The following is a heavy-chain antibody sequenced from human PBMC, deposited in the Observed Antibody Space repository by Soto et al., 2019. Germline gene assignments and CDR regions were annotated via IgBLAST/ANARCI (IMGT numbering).Heavy chain of an antibody. J-gene: IGHJ6*02. CDR2: ISSSSSYI. V-gene: IGHV3-21*01. CDR3: ARDPLIAVAGTAGRAYYYYGMDV. D-gene: IGHD6-19*01. Sequence: EVQLVESGGGLVKPGGSLRLSCAASGFTFSSYSMNWVRQAPGKGLEWVSSISSSSSYIYYADSVKGRFTISRDNAKNSLYLQMNSLRAEDTAVYYCARDPLIAVAGTAGRAYYYYGMDVWGQGTTVTVSS. CDR1: GFTFSSYS.